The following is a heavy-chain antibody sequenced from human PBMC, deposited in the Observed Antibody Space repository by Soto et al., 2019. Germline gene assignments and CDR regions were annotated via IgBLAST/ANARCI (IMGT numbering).Heavy chain of an antibody. CDR1: GFTFSSYA. CDR2: ISYDGSNK. Sequence: QVQPVESGGGVVQPGRSLRLSCAASGFTFSSYAMHWVRQAPGKGLEWVAVISYDGSNKYYADSVKGRFTISRDNSKNTLYLQMNSLRAEDTAVYYCARERAGKYCISTSCYNYYYGMDVWGQGTTVTVSS. V-gene: IGHV3-30-3*01. D-gene: IGHD2-2*02. J-gene: IGHJ6*02. CDR3: ARERAGKYCISTSCYNYYYGMDV.